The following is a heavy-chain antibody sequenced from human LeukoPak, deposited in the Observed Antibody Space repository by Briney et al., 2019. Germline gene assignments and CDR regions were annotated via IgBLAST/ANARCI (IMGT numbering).Heavy chain of an antibody. CDR1: GFTFSNVW. CDR2: IKSKTDGGTT. CDR3: TTYYAYYGMNV. V-gene: IGHV3-15*01. J-gene: IGHJ6*02. Sequence: PGGSLRLSCEVSGFTFSNVWMSWARQAPGMGLEWVGRIKSKTDGGTTDYAAPVKGRFTISRDDSENTLYLQMNSLKTEDTAVYYCTTYYAYYGMNVWGQGTTVTVSS. D-gene: IGHD1-26*01.